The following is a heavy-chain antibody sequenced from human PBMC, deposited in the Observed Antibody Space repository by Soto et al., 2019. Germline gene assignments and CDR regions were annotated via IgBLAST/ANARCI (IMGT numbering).Heavy chain of an antibody. Sequence: SETLSLTCTVSGGSISSGGYYWSWIRQHPGKGLEWIGYIYYSGSTYYNPSLKSRVTISVDTSKNQFSLKLSSVTAADTAVYYCARTQPEYYFDYWGQGTLVTVSS. D-gene: IGHD2-2*01. V-gene: IGHV4-31*03. J-gene: IGHJ4*02. CDR3: ARTQPEYYFDY. CDR2: IYYSGST. CDR1: GGSISSGGYY.